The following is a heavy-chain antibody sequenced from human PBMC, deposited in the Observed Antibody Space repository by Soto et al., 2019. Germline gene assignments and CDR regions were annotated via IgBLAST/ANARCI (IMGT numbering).Heavy chain of an antibody. CDR3: ARDQGITTFGVYSMYYYGMDV. V-gene: IGHV1-18*04. CDR1: GYTFTSFG. J-gene: IGHJ6*02. D-gene: IGHD3-3*01. CDR2: ISAYNGKA. Sequence: ASVKVSCKASGYTFTSFGITWLRQAPGQGLEWMGWISAYNGKANYAQKLQGRVTVTRDTSTNTAYMELRSLRSDDTAVYYCARDQGITTFGVYSMYYYGMDVWGQGTTVTVSS.